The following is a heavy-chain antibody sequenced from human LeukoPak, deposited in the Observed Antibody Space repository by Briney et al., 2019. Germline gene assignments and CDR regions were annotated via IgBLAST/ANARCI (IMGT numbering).Heavy chain of an antibody. CDR1: GFSFKTYE. J-gene: IGHJ5*02. CDR3: ARDVGFNNGWPA. Sequence: GGSLRLSCVASGFSFKTYEMNWVRQAPGRGLEWISYISVGGSDEDYADSVKGRFSISRDNAKNSVFLQMNSLRVEDTAVYYCARDVGFNNGWPAWGQGTLVTVPS. CDR2: ISVGGSDE. V-gene: IGHV3-48*03. D-gene: IGHD6-19*01.